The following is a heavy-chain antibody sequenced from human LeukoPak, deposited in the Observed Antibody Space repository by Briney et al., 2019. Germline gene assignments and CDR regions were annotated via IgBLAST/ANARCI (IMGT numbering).Heavy chain of an antibody. J-gene: IGHJ6*03. Sequence: GGSLRLSCAASGFTFSTYAMSWVRQAPGKGLEWVSAISHGGDNTYYADSVKGRFALSRDSSENTLYLQMNGLRAEDTAVYFCAKGSGSFSSYYYYMDVWGKGTTVTVSS. CDR1: GFTFSTYA. CDR2: ISHGGDNT. V-gene: IGHV3-23*01. CDR3: AKGSGSFSSYYYYMDV. D-gene: IGHD1-26*01.